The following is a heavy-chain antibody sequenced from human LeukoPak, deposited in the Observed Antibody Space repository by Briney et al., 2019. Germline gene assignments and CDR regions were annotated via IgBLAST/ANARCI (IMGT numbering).Heavy chain of an antibody. D-gene: IGHD1/OR15-1a*01. CDR2: ISGSGGST. CDR1: GLTFSSYA. CDR3: ATGTSNLGR. V-gene: IGHV3-23*01. J-gene: IGHJ4*02. Sequence: PGGSLRLSCAASGLTFSSYAMSWVRQAPGKGLEWVSAISGSGGSTYYADSVKGRFTISRDNSKNTLYLQMNSLRAEDTALYFCATGTSNLGRWGQGTLVTVSS.